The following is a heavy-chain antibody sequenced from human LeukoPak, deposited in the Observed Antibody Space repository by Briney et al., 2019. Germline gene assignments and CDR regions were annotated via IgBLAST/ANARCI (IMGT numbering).Heavy chain of an antibody. CDR1: GFTFSSYA. CDR2: ISYDGSNK. D-gene: IGHD6-19*01. J-gene: IGHJ6*03. CDR3: ARVPRMYSSEYYYYMDV. V-gene: IGHV3-30-3*01. Sequence: GGSLRLSCAASGFTFSSYAMHWVHQAPGKGLEWVAVISYDGSNKYYADSVKGRFTISRDNSKNTLYLQMNSLRAEDTAVYYCARVPRMYSSEYYYYMDVWGKGTTVTVSS.